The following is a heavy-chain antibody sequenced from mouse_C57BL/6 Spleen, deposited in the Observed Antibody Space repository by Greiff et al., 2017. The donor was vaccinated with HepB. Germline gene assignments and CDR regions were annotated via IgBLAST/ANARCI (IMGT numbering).Heavy chain of an antibody. V-gene: IGHV1-64*01. CDR1: GYTFTSYW. D-gene: IGHD1-1*01. CDR3: ARLYGSSLYYYAMDY. J-gene: IGHJ4*01. Sequence: QVQLKQPGAELVKPGASVKLSCKASGYTFTSYWMHWVKQRPGQGLEWIGMIHPNSGSTNYNEKFKSKATLTVDKSSSTAYMQLSSLTSEDSAVYYCARLYGSSLYYYAMDYWGQGTSVTVSS. CDR2: IHPNSGST.